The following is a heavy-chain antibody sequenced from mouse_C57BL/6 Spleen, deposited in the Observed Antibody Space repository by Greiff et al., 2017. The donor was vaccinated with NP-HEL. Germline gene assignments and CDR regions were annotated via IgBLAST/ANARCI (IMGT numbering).Heavy chain of an antibody. D-gene: IGHD2-1*01. CDR1: GYTFTDYN. V-gene: IGHV1-22*01. CDR3: ASLYYGNYEAFDY. J-gene: IGHJ3*01. Sequence: VQLQQSGPELVKPGASVKMSCKASGYTFTDYNMHWVKQSHGKSLEWIGYINPNNGGTSYNQKFKGKATLTVNKSSSTAYMELRSLTSEDSAVYYCASLYYGNYEAFDYWGQGTLVTVSA. CDR2: INPNNGGT.